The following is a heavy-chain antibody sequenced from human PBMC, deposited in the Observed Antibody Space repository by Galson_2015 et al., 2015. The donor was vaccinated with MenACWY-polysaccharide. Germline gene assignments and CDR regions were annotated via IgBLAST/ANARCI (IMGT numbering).Heavy chain of an antibody. D-gene: IGHD6-6*01. CDR1: GFTFSTYA. Sequence: SLRLSCAVSGFTFSTYAMNWVRQAPGKGLEWISYISPSTSHIYYTDSVQGRFTISRDNAKNSLYLQMNSLRDEDTAVYYCARDGMDYRRTSRTTRSNWFDPWGRGTLVTVSS. CDR2: ISPSTSHI. J-gene: IGHJ5*02. V-gene: IGHV3-48*02. CDR3: ARDGMDYRRTSRTTRSNWFDP.